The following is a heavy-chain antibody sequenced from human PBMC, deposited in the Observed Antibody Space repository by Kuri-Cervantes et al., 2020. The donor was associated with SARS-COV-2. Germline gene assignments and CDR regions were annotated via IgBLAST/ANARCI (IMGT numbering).Heavy chain of an antibody. Sequence: LSLTCAASGFTFSDYYMSWIRQAPGKGLEWVAVIWYDGSNKSYADSVRGRFTISRDKSKNTLYLQMNSLRAEDTAVYYCARGVGCSSTSCYTGTFDPWGQGTLVTVSS. CDR1: GFTFSDYY. D-gene: IGHD2-2*02. CDR2: IWYDGSNK. CDR3: ARGVGCSSTSCYTGTFDP. V-gene: IGHV3-33*08. J-gene: IGHJ5*02.